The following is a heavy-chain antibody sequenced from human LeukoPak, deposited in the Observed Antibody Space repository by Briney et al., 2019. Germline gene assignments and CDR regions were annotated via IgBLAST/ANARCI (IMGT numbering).Heavy chain of an antibody. CDR1: GFTFRNYA. D-gene: IGHD4-17*01. CDR3: ANIPPFDYGDYAIRLD. V-gene: IGHV3-23*01. Sequence: GGSLRLSCAASGFTFRNYAMAWVRQAPGKGLEWVSSIRNFGETHYADSVRGRFIISRDNSQNTLYPQMNSLRAEDSALYYCANIPPFDYGDYAIRLDWGQGTLVTVSS. CDR2: IRNFGET. J-gene: IGHJ4*02.